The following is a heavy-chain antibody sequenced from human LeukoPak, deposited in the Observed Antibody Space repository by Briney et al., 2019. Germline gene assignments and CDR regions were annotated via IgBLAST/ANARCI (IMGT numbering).Heavy chain of an antibody. V-gene: IGHV1-8*01. CDR1: GYTFTSYD. D-gene: IGHD3-10*01. Sequence: ASVKVSCKASGYTFTSYDINWVRQATGQGLEWMGWMNPNSGNTGYAQKFQGRVTMTRNTSISTAYMELSSLRSEDTAVYYCGRGRGLSMVRGVISAYWGQGTLVTVSS. J-gene: IGHJ4*02. CDR3: GRGRGLSMVRGVISAY. CDR2: MNPNSGNT.